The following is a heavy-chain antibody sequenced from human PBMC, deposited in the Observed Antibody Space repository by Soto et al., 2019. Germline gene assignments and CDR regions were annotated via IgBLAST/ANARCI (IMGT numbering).Heavy chain of an antibody. CDR2: IWYDGSNK. V-gene: IGHV3-33*01. Sequence: GGSLRLSCAASGFTFSSYGMHWVRQAPGKGLEWVAVIWYDGSNKYYADSVKGRFTISRDNSKNTLYLQMNSLRAEDTAVYYCARLIRYFDSYGMDVWGQGTTVTVSS. J-gene: IGHJ6*02. CDR1: GFTFSSYG. D-gene: IGHD3-9*01. CDR3: ARLIRYFDSYGMDV.